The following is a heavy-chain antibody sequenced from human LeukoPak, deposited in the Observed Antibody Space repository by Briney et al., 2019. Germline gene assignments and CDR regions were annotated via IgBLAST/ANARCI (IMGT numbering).Heavy chain of an antibody. CDR1: GYTFTGYY. J-gene: IGHJ5*02. Sequence: ASVKVSCKASGYTFTGYYMHWVRQATGQGLEWMGWMNPNSGNTGYAQKFQGRVTMTRNTSISTAYMELSSLRSEDTAVYYCVRGGRMDWFDPWGQGTLVTVSS. CDR2: MNPNSGNT. D-gene: IGHD5-24*01. CDR3: VRGGRMDWFDP. V-gene: IGHV1-8*02.